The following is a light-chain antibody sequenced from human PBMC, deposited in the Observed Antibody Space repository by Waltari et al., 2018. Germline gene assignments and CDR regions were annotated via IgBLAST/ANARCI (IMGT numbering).Light chain of an antibody. Sequence: QSALTQPASASGSPGQSVTISCTGTGSDIGGYNYVSWYQQHPGKAPKLMFYEVTKRPAGVPDRFSGSKSGNTASLTVSGRQAEDEAYYYCSSYADNKGVFGGGTKLTVL. V-gene: IGLV2-8*01. CDR3: SSYADNKGV. CDR1: GSDIGGYNY. CDR2: EVT. J-gene: IGLJ2*01.